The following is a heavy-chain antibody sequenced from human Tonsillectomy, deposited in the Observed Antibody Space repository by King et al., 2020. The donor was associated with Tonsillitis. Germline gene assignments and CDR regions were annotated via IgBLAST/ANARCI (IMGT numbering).Heavy chain of an antibody. Sequence: VQLQESGPGLVKPSETLSLTCTVSGGSISSYYWSWIRQPPGKGLEWIGYIYYSGSTNYNPSLKSRVTISVDTSKNQFSLKLSSVTAADTAVYYCAGGYSGYDYGSYYYYMDVWGKGTTVTVSS. CDR2: IYYSGST. CDR1: GGSISSYY. J-gene: IGHJ6*03. D-gene: IGHD5-12*01. V-gene: IGHV4-59*08. CDR3: AGGYSGYDYGSYYYYMDV.